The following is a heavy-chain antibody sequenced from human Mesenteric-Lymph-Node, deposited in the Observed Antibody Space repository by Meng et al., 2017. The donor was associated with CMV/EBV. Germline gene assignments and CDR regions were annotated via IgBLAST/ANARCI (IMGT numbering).Heavy chain of an antibody. Sequence: GGSLRLSCAASGFTVSSNYMSWVRQAPGKGLEWVSVIYSGGSSTYYADSVKGRFTISRDNSKNTLYLQMNSLRAEDTAVYDCTKEGCSSDSCYFDYWGQGSLVTVSS. V-gene: IGHV3-23*03. D-gene: IGHD2-2*01. CDR3: TKEGCSSDSCYFDY. J-gene: IGHJ4*02. CDR2: IYSGGSST. CDR1: GFTVSSNY.